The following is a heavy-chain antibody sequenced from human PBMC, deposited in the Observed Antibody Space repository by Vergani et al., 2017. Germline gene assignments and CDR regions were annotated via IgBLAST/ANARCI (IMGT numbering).Heavy chain of an antibody. CDR2: IYSGGST. D-gene: IGHD4-17*01. CDR3: ARGASGDYVSSFDY. CDR1: GFTVSSNY. V-gene: IGHV3-66*01. Sequence: EVQLVESGGDLVQPGRSLRLSCTASGFTVSSNYMSWVRQAPGKGLEWVSVIYSGGSTYYADSVKGRFIISRDNSKNTLYLQMNSLRAEDTAVYYCARGASGDYVSSFDYWGQGTLVTVSS. J-gene: IGHJ4*02.